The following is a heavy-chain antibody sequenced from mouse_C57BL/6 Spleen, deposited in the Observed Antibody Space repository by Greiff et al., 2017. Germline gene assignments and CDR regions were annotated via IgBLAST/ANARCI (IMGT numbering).Heavy chain of an antibody. J-gene: IGHJ2*01. CDR2: IDPNSGGT. V-gene: IGHV1-72*01. D-gene: IGHD1-1*01. CDR1: GYTFTSYW. Sequence: QVQLQQPGAELVKPGASVKLSCKASGYTFTSYWMHWVKQRPGRSLEWIGRIDPNSGGTKYNEKFKSKATLTVDKPSSTAYMQLSSLTSEDSAVYYCARQGLYYGSPFDYWGQGTTLTVSS. CDR3: ARQGLYYGSPFDY.